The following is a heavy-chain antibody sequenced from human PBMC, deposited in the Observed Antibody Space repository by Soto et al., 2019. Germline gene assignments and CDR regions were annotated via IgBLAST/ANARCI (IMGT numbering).Heavy chain of an antibody. D-gene: IGHD2-21*01. V-gene: IGHV3-11*01. J-gene: IGHJ6*03. CDR1: GFTFSDYY. CDR3: ARDIAVANYYMDV. CDR2: ISSSGSTI. Sequence: GGSLRLSCAASGFTFSDYYMSWIRQAPGKGLEWVSYISSSGSTIYYADSVKGRFTISRDNAKNSLYLQMNSLRAEDTAVYYCARDIAVANYYMDVWGKGTTVTVSS.